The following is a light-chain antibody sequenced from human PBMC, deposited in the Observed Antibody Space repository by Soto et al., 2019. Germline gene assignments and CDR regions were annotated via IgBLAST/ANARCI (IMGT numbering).Light chain of an antibody. CDR1: QSISSY. CDR3: QQSYSTPYT. V-gene: IGKV1-39*01. Sequence: DIQMTQSPSSLSASVGDRVTISCRASQSISSYLHWYQQKPGKAPKLLIYAASSFQSGVPSRFSGSGSGTYFTLTISSLQPEGFSTYYCQQSYSTPYTFCQGTNLEIK. J-gene: IGKJ2*01. CDR2: AAS.